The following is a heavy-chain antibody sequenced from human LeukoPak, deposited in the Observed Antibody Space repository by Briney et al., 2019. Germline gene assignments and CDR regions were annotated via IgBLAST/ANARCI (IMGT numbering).Heavy chain of an antibody. D-gene: IGHD3-3*01. J-gene: IGHJ5*02. CDR3: ARQGRITIFGVVTNWFDP. CDR1: GGSISSSSYY. Sequence: SETLSLTCTVSGGSISSSSYYWGWIRQPPGKGLEWIGGIYYSGSTYYNPSLKSRVTISVDTSKNQFSLKLSSVTAADTAVYYCARQGRITIFGVVTNWFDPWGQGTLVTVSS. V-gene: IGHV4-39*01. CDR2: IYYSGST.